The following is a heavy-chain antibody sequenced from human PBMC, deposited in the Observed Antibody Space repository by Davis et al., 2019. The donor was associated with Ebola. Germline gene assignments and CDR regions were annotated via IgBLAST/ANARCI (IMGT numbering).Heavy chain of an antibody. Sequence: PGGSLRLSCAASGFTFSSYNINLVRQAPGKGLVWVSRINRDGTIADYADSVKGRFTISRDNAKNTLYLQMDSLRAEDTAIYYCTRDFDWDGGYWGPGTLVTVSS. V-gene: IGHV3-74*01. J-gene: IGHJ4*02. CDR3: TRDFDWDGGY. D-gene: IGHD3-16*01. CDR1: GFTFSSYN. CDR2: INRDGTIA.